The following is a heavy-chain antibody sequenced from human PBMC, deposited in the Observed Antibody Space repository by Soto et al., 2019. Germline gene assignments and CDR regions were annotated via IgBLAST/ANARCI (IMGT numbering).Heavy chain of an antibody. CDR3: ARDDTAMDY. D-gene: IGHD5-18*01. J-gene: IGHJ4*02. Sequence: ASVKVSCKVSGHTLTEFSMHWVRQAPGKGLEWMGGFDPEDGETIYAQRFQGRVTMTEDTSTDSAYMELSSLRSEDTAVYYCARDDTAMDYWGQGTLVTGTS. CDR2: FDPEDGET. V-gene: IGHV1-24*01. CDR1: GHTLTEFS.